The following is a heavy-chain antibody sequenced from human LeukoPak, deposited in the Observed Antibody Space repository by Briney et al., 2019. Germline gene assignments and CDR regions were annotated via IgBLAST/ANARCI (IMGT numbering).Heavy chain of an antibody. Sequence: PGGSLRLSCAASGFTFSTYEMNWVRQAPGKGLEWVSYISSSGSTRSYADFVKGRFTISRDNAKNSLYLQMNSLRAEDTAVYYCARDLLLGVVGRYDYVWGTYRPFDYWGQGTLVTVSS. J-gene: IGHJ4*02. CDR1: GFTFSTYE. CDR2: ISSSGSTR. V-gene: IGHV3-48*03. D-gene: IGHD3-16*02. CDR3: ARDLLLGVVGRYDYVWGTYRPFDY.